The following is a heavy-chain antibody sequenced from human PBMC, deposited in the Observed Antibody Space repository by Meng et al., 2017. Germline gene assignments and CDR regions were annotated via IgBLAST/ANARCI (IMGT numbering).Heavy chain of an antibody. J-gene: IGHJ4*02. D-gene: IGHD6-6*01. Sequence: QVELVRSGAEVKKPGASVKVSCKASGYTFTGYYMHWVRQAPGQGLEWMGRINPNSGGTNYAQKFQGRVTMTRDTSISTAYMELSRLRSDDTAVYYCARLLRPYSSSSNFDYWGQGTLVTVSS. CDR3: ARLLRPYSSSSNFDY. V-gene: IGHV1-2*06. CDR2: INPNSGGT. CDR1: GYTFTGYY.